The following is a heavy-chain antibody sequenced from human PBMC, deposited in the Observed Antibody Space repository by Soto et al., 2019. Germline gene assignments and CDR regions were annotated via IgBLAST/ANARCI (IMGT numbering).Heavy chain of an antibody. CDR2: IYYSGST. V-gene: IGHV4-59*08. CDR1: GGSISSYY. D-gene: IGHD4-17*01. CDR3: ARRYGGTIDY. Sequence: QVQLQESGPGLVKPSETLSLTCTVSGGSISSYYWRWIRQPPGKGLEWIGYIYYSGSTNYNPSLKSRVTISVDTSKNQFSLKLSSVTAADTAVYYCARRYGGTIDYWGQGTLVTVSS. J-gene: IGHJ4*02.